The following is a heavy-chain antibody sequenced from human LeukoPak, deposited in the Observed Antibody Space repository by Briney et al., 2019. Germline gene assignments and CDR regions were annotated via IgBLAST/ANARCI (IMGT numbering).Heavy chain of an antibody. Sequence: GGSLRLSCAASGFTVSSYYMNWVRQAPGKGLEWVSVIYSGSSTYYADSVKARFTISRDNSKNTLYLQMNSLRAEDTAVYYCARSGGRDGMDVWGQGTAVTVSS. D-gene: IGHD1-1*01. V-gene: IGHV3-53*01. CDR2: IYSGSST. J-gene: IGHJ6*02. CDR3: ARSGGRDGMDV. CDR1: GFTVSSYY.